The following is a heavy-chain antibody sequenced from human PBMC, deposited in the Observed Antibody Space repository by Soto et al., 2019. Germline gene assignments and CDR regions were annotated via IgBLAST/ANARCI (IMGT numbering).Heavy chain of an antibody. V-gene: IGHV3-66*01. Sequence: LSLTCAASGFTVGNNFMNWVRQAPGKGLEWVSVIYGDGSTYYADSVRGRFTISRDSSKNTLYLQMNSLRAEDTALYYCARSSGWNRFDYWGQGTLVTVSS. D-gene: IGHD6-19*01. CDR1: GFTVGNNF. CDR3: ARSSGWNRFDY. J-gene: IGHJ4*02. CDR2: IYGDGST.